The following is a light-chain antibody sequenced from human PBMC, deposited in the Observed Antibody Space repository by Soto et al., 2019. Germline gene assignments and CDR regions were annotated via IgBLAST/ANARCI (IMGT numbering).Light chain of an antibody. V-gene: IGLV1-47*02. CDR1: NSNIGSNY. Sequence: QSVLTQPPSVSEAPGLGVTISCSGSNSNIGSNYVYWYQQLPGAAPKLLIYSTNQRSSGVPGRFSAFKSGNTASLTISGLQSEDEGNYYCSSYTRGSTLVFGGGTKLTVL. CDR2: STN. J-gene: IGLJ3*02. CDR3: SSYTRGSTLV.